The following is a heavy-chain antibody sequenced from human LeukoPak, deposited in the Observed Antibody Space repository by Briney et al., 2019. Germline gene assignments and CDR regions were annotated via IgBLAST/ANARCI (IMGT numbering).Heavy chain of an antibody. CDR1: GFTFSTYA. Sequence: PGTSLRLSCAASGFTFSTYAMHWVRQAPGKGLEWVAVISYDGSHKYYADSVKGRFTISRDNSKNMLELQMNSLRAEDTAVYYCAKGGFWSGPYYMDVWGKGTTVTVSS. J-gene: IGHJ6*03. V-gene: IGHV3-30-3*01. CDR3: AKGGFWSGPYYMDV. CDR2: ISYDGSHK. D-gene: IGHD3-3*01.